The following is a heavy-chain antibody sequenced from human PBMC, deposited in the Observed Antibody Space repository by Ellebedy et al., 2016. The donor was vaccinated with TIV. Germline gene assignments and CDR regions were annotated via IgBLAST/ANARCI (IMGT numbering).Heavy chain of an antibody. CDR1: GFTFSSYG. D-gene: IGHD3-10*01. CDR2: ISGSGDTT. Sequence: PGGSLRLSCAAPGFTFSSYGMTWVRQAPGTGLEWVSDISGSGDTTYYADSVKGRFTISRDNAKNTLFLQMDSLRAEDTGVYDCISGSYGSGSSLEYWGQGTLVTVSP. V-gene: IGHV3-23*01. CDR3: ISGSYGSGSSLEY. J-gene: IGHJ4*02.